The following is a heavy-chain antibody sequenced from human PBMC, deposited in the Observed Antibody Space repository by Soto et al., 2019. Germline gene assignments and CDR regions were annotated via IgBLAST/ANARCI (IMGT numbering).Heavy chain of an antibody. J-gene: IGHJ4*02. D-gene: IGHD3-3*01. CDR2: ISGSGAAT. V-gene: IGHV3-23*01. CDR3: AKVLYGVVTYFDS. CDR1: GFTFSSYG. Sequence: EVQLLESGGGLVQPGGSLRLSCASSGFTFSSYGKTWVRRPPGKGLEWVSAISGSGAATYYADYVQGRFTISRDNSNNTLYLQMNSLRAEDTAVYSCAKVLYGVVTYFDSWGQGTLVTVSS.